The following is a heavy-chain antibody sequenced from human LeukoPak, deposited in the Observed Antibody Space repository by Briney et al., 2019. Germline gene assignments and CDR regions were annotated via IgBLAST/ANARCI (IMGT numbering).Heavy chain of an antibody. V-gene: IGHV6-1*01. CDR1: GDSVASNSAA. J-gene: IGHJ4*02. CDR3: ARGYCSGGSCYNDY. CDR2: TYYRSKWYN. Sequence: SQTLSLTCAIAGDSVASNSAAWNWIRQSPSRGLEWLGRTYYRSKWYNDYAVSVKSRITINADTSKNQFSLQVNSVTPEVTAVYYCARGYCSGGSCYNDYWGQGTLVTVSS. D-gene: IGHD2-15*01.